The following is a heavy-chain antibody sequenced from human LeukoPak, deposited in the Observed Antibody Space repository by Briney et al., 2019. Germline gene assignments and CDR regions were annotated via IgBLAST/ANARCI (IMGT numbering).Heavy chain of an antibody. CDR2: IYPGDSDT. Sequence: GESLKISCKGSGYSFTSYWIGWVRQMPGKGLEWMGIIYPGDSDTRYIPSFQGQVTISADKSISTAYLQWSSLKASDTAMYYCARRRGVAYGDYGWYFDLWGRGTLVTVSS. J-gene: IGHJ2*01. V-gene: IGHV5-51*01. CDR1: GYSFTSYW. CDR3: ARRRGVAYGDYGWYFDL. D-gene: IGHD4-17*01.